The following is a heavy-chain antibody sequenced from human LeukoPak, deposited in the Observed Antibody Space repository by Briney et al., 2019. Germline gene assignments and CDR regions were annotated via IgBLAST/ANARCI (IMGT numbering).Heavy chain of an antibody. CDR2: ISGDGGST. D-gene: IGHD6-19*01. CDR3: ARESESSGWYDY. J-gene: IGHJ4*02. V-gene: IGHV3-43*02. CDR1: GFMFHDYA. Sequence: GRSLRLSCAAPGFMFHDYAIHWVRQAPGKGLEWVSLISGDGGSTFYADSAKGRFTISRDNSKNSLYLQMNSLRSDDTALYYCARESESSGWYDYWGQGTLVTVSS.